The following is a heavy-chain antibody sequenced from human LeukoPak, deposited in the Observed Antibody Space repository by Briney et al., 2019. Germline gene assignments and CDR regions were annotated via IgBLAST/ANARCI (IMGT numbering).Heavy chain of an antibody. CDR2: IYYSGST. V-gene: IGHV4-39*01. CDR1: GGSISSSSYY. J-gene: IGHJ3*02. Sequence: SETLSLTCTVSGGSISSSSYYWGWIRQPPGKGLEWIGSIYYSGSTYYNPSLKSRVTISVDTSKNQFSLKLSSVTAADTAVYYCARQEELGYCSGGSCYRNDAFDIWGQGTMVTVSS. CDR3: ARQEELGYCSGGSCYRNDAFDI. D-gene: IGHD2-15*01.